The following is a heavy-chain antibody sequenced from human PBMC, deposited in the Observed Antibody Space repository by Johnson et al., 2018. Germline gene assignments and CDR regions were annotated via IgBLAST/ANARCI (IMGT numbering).Heavy chain of an antibody. CDR3: ARGLSYKTD. J-gene: IGHJ1*01. Sequence: QVQLVESGAEVKKPGSSVEVSCKATGGTFKSYAITWLRQAPGQGLEWMGGIIPKFDTANYAQKFQERVTITADESTGTAYMELSSLRSEDTAVYYCARGLSYKTDWGQGTLVTVSS. CDR1: GGTFKSYA. CDR2: IIPKFDTA. D-gene: IGHD3-16*02. V-gene: IGHV1-69*01.